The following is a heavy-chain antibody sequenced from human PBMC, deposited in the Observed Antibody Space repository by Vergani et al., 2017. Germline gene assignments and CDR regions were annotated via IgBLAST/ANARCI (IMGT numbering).Heavy chain of an antibody. CDR2: IYPGDSDT. V-gene: IGHV5-51*01. J-gene: IGHJ4*02. Sequence: EVQLVQSGAEVKKPGESLKISCKGSGYSFTSYWIGWVRQMPGKGLEWMGIIYPGDSDTRYSPSFQGQVTISADKSISTAYLQWSSLKASDTAMYYCARHQYSSSSGFVTQRYYFDYWGQGTLVTVSS. CDR1: GYSFTSYW. D-gene: IGHD6-6*01. CDR3: ARHQYSSSSGFVTQRYYFDY.